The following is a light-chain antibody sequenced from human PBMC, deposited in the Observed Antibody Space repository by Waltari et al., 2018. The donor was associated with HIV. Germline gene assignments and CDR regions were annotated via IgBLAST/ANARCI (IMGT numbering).Light chain of an antibody. J-gene: IGLJ2*01. Sequence: SYELTQPPSVAVSPGQTASITCSGEKLGNKYTSWYQQKPGRSPVLLIYQDNNRPSGTPERFSASNSGNTATLTISGTQALDEADYYCQAWDSTTVIFGGGTRVTV. CDR3: QAWDSTTVI. V-gene: IGLV3-1*01. CDR1: KLGNKY. CDR2: QDN.